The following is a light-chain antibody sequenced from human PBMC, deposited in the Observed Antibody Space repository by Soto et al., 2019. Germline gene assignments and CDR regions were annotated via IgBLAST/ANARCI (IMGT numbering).Light chain of an antibody. J-gene: IGLJ3*02. CDR3: LLYYGGAQLV. V-gene: IGLV7-43*01. CDR2: TTN. CDR1: TGAVTSGNY. Sequence: QSVVTQEPSLTVSPGGTVTLTCASSTGAVTSGNYPSWFQQKPGQTPRTLIYTTNKKHSWTPARFSGSLLGDKAALTLSGAQPEDEAEYYCLLYYGGAQLVFGGGTKVTVL.